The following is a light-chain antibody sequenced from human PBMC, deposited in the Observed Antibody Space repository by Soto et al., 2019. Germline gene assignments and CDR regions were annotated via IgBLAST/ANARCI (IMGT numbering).Light chain of an antibody. Sequence: DIQMTQSPSTLSASVGDRVTITCRASQSISSWLAWYQQKPGKAPKLLIYKASSLESGVPSRFSGSGSGTEFTLTISSLQPDDFATYYCQQYNSSGAFGGGTKVDIK. CDR3: QQYNSSGA. J-gene: IGKJ4*01. CDR1: QSISSW. CDR2: KAS. V-gene: IGKV1-5*03.